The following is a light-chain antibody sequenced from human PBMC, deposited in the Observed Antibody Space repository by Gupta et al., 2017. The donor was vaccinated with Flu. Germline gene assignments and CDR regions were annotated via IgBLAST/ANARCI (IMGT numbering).Light chain of an antibody. CDR3: QQYYSTLPYT. J-gene: IGKJ2*01. Sequence: DIVMTQSPDSLAVSLGERATINCKSSQSVLYSSNNKNYLAWYQQKPGQPPKLPIYWASTRESGVPDRFSGSGSGTDFTLTISSLQAEDVAVYYCQQYYSTLPYTCGQGTKLEIK. CDR1: QSVLYSSNNKNY. CDR2: WAS. V-gene: IGKV4-1*01.